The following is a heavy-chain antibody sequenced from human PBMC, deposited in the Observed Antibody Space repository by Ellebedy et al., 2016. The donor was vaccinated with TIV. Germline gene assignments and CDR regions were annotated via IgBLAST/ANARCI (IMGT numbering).Heavy chain of an antibody. D-gene: IGHD2-2*01. V-gene: IGHV3-49*03. J-gene: IGHJ5*02. CDR2: IRTRTYDEAP. CDR1: GFTFGDYV. CDR3: SRNRLGYCTGTSCYLDL. Sequence: PGGSLRLSCTASGFTFGDYVMSWFRQAPGKGLEWVGFIRTRTYDEAPDYAASVKDRFTISRDDSKSIVYLQMNGLKTEDTAMYYCSRNRLGYCTGTSCYLDLWGQGSLVTVSS.